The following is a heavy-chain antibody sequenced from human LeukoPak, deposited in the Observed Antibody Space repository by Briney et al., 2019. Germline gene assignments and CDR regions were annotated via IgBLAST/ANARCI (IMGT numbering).Heavy chain of an antibody. D-gene: IGHD2-21*02. CDR1: GFTFNRCW. V-gene: IGHV3-7*01. J-gene: IGHJ1*01. CDR2: INPDGRDT. Sequence: AGGSLRLSCVVSGFTFNRCWMNWVRQAPGKGLEWVAHINPDGRDTCYVDSVKGRFTISRDNAQNSMYLQMNSLRVEDTAVYYCTSWGDTTAEYFQRWGQGTLVTVSS. CDR3: TSWGDTTAEYFQR.